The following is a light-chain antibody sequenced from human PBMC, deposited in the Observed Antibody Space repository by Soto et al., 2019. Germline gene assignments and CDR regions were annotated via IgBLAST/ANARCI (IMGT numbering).Light chain of an antibody. Sequence: QSALTQPPSVSAAPGQKVTISCSGSSSNIGNNYVSWYQQLPGTAPKLVISDTDKRPSGIPDRFSGSKSGTSATLAITGLQTGDEADYYCGTWDSSLRVGVFGGGTKVTVL. J-gene: IGLJ3*02. CDR3: GTWDSSLRVGV. CDR2: DTD. V-gene: IGLV1-51*01. CDR1: SSNIGNNY.